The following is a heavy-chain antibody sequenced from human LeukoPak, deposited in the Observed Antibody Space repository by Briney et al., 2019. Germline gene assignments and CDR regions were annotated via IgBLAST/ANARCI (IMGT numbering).Heavy chain of an antibody. D-gene: IGHD3-22*01. CDR3: AKSARGYYDSSGYYGSYYFDY. CDR1: GFTFSSYA. CDR2: ISGSGGST. V-gene: IGHV3-23*01. Sequence: GGSLRLSCAASGFTFSSYAMSWVRQAPGKGLEWVSAISGSGGSTYYADSVKGRFTISRDNSKNTLYLQMNSLRAEDTAVYYCAKSARGYYDSSGYYGSYYFDYWGQGTLVTVSS. J-gene: IGHJ4*02.